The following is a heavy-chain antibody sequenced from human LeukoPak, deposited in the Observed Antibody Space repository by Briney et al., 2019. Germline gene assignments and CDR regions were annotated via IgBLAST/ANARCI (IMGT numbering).Heavy chain of an antibody. Sequence: PGGSLRLSCAASGFTFSSYAMGWVRQAPGKGLEWVSGLSGSGGNTYYADSVKGRFTISRDHSKNTLSLQMNSLSAEDTAVYYCAKVSGYYFDSGGYYYFDYWGQGTLVTVSS. CDR1: GFTFSSYA. CDR3: AKVSGYYFDSGGYYYFDY. V-gene: IGHV3-23*01. CDR2: LSGSGGNT. J-gene: IGHJ4*02. D-gene: IGHD3-22*01.